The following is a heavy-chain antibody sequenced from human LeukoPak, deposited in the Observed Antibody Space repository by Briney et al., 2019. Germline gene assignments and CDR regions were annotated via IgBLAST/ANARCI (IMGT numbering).Heavy chain of an antibody. CDR3: AKDWYITGTTLLFDY. V-gene: IGHV3-23*01. CDR2: ISGSGGST. J-gene: IGHJ4*02. Sequence: GGSLRLSCAASGFTFSSYAMSWVRQAPGKGLEWVSAISGSGGSTYYADSVKGRFTISRDNSKNTLYLQMNSLRAEDTAVYYCAKDWYITGTTLLFDYWGQGTLVTVPS. CDR1: GFTFSSYA. D-gene: IGHD1-20*01.